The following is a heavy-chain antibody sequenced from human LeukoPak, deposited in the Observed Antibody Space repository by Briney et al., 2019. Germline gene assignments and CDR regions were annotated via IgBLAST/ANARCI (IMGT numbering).Heavy chain of an antibody. CDR2: ISSSSSTI. V-gene: IGHV3-48*04. J-gene: IGHJ4*02. CDR3: ARDLTGSEYYYDSSGYTAFDY. CDR1: EFTFSSYS. Sequence: GGSLRLSCAASEFTFSSYSMNWVRQAPGKGLEWVSYISSSSSTIYYADSVKGRFTISRDNAKNSLYLQMNSLRAEDTAVYYCARDLTGSEYYYDSSGYTAFDYWSQGTLVTVSS. D-gene: IGHD3-22*01.